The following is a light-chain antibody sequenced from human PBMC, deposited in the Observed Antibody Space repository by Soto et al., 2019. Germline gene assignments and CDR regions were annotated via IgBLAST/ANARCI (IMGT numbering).Light chain of an antibody. Sequence: EIVLTQSPGTLSLSPGERATLSCRASQSVSSSYLTWYQQKPGQAPRLLIYAASSRATGIPDRFSGSGSGTDFALTISRLEPEDFAVSYCQQYGSSLSYTFGQGTKLEIK. V-gene: IGKV3-20*01. CDR1: QSVSSSY. J-gene: IGKJ2*01. CDR3: QQYGSSLSYT. CDR2: AAS.